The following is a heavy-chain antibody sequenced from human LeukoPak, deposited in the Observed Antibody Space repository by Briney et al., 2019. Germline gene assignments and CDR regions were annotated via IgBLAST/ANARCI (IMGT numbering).Heavy chain of an antibody. V-gene: IGHV4-39*07. J-gene: IGHJ4*02. CDR2: IYYSGST. Sequence: SETLSLTCTVSGGSISSSSHYWGWIRQPPGKGLEWIGSIYYSGSTDYNPSLKSRVTISVDTSKNQFSLKLSSVTAADTAVYYCARDLGYGDPFDYWGQGTLVTVSS. CDR1: GGSISSSSHY. CDR3: ARDLGYGDPFDY. D-gene: IGHD4-17*01.